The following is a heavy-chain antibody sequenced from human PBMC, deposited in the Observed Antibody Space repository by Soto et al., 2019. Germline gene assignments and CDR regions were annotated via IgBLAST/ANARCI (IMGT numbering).Heavy chain of an antibody. D-gene: IGHD1-26*01. J-gene: IGHJ4*02. Sequence: GGSLRLSCAASVFTVRSNYMSWVRQAPGKGLEWVSVIYSGCSTYYADSLKGRFTIPRDNSKNTLYLQMNSLRAEDTAVYYCALGVGATNPRPLPFDYWGQGTLVTVSS. CDR3: ALGVGATNPRPLPFDY. V-gene: IGHV3-53*01. CDR1: VFTVRSNY. CDR2: IYSGCST.